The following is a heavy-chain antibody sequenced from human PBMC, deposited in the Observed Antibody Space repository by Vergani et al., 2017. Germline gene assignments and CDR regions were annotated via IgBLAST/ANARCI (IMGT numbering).Heavy chain of an antibody. D-gene: IGHD5-12*01. CDR1: GGSFSGYC. Sequence: QVQLQQWGAGLLKPSETLSLTCAVYGGSFSGYCWSWIRQPAGKGLEWIGRIYTSGSTNYYPSLKSRVTMSVDTSKNQFSLKLSSVTAADTAVYYCARHGHPMSGYDLAGFDYWGQGTLVTVSS. V-gene: IGHV4-59*10. CDR3: ARHGHPMSGYDLAGFDY. J-gene: IGHJ4*02. CDR2: IYTSGST.